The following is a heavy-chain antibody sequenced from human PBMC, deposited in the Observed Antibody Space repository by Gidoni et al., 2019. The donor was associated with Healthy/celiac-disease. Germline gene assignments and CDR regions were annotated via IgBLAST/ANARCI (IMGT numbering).Heavy chain of an antibody. D-gene: IGHD2-15*01. Sequence: QVQLVQSGAEVKKPVSSVQVSCKASGGTFSSYTISWVRQAPGQGLEWMGRIIPILGIANYAQKFQGRVTITADKSTSTAYMELSSLRSEDTAVYYCARDGRRYCSGGSCYSYWGQGTLVTVSS. CDR1: GGTFSSYT. V-gene: IGHV1-69*08. CDR3: ARDGRRYCSGGSCYSY. J-gene: IGHJ4*02. CDR2: IIPILGIA.